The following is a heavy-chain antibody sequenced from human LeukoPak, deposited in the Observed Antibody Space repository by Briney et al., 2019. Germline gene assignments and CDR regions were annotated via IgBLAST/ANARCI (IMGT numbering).Heavy chain of an antibody. CDR3: ARGRYSSSWYQDY. V-gene: IGHV1-2*02. D-gene: IGHD6-13*01. Sequence: ASVKVSCKASGYTFTGYYMHWVRQAPGQGLEWMGWINPNSGGTNYAQKFQGRVTMTRDTPISTAYMELSRLRSDDTAVYYCARGRYSSSWYQDYWGQGTLVTVSS. CDR1: GYTFTGYY. J-gene: IGHJ4*02. CDR2: INPNSGGT.